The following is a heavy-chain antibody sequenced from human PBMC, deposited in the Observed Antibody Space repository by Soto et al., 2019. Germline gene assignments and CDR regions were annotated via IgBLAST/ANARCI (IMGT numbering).Heavy chain of an antibody. J-gene: IGHJ4*02. CDR1: GFTFSSCA. Sequence: PGGSLRLSCAASGFTFSSCAMGWFRQAPGKGLEWVSGISGNGGSTYYADSVKGRFTISRDTSKNTLYLQMDSLGAEDTAIYYCAKGVVGVLTGYLFDSWGQGTLVTVSS. V-gene: IGHV3-23*01. CDR2: ISGNGGST. D-gene: IGHD3-9*01. CDR3: AKGVVGVLTGYLFDS.